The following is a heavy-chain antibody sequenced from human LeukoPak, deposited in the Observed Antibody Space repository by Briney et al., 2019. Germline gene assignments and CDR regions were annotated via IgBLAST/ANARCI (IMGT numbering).Heavy chain of an antibody. Sequence: PSGTLSLTCAVYGGSFSGYYWSWIRQPPGKGLEWVGEINHSGSTNYNPALKSRVPISVDASKHPFSPKLSSVTAANTAVYYCARASFYSYDSSGPHQHAFDIWGQGTMVTVSS. J-gene: IGHJ3*02. V-gene: IGHV4-34*01. CDR2: INHSGST. CDR1: GGSFSGYY. D-gene: IGHD3-22*01. CDR3: ARASFYSYDSSGPHQHAFDI.